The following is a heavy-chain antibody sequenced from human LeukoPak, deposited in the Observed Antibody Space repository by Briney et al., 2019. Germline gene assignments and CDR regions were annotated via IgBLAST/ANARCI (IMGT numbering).Heavy chain of an antibody. J-gene: IGHJ5*02. Sequence: PGGSLRLSCVASGFNFDDSGMHWVRQPPGKGLEWVSGISWKTDTVGYADSVKGRFTISRDYAKSSLYLQMNSLRPEDTALYYCVKGLLVRGVMPNWFGPWSQGTLVTVSS. CDR3: VKGLLVRGVMPNWFGP. D-gene: IGHD3-10*01. CDR1: GFNFDDSG. V-gene: IGHV3-9*01. CDR2: ISWKTDTV.